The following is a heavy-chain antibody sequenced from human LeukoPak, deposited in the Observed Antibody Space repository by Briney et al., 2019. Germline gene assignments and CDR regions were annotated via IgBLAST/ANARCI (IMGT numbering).Heavy chain of an antibody. J-gene: IGHJ4*02. D-gene: IGHD1-26*01. CDR3: ASTPKWELLQFDY. Sequence: GASVTVSCKASGYTFTVYYMHWVRQAPGQGLEWMGWINPNSGGTNYAQKFQGRVTMTRDTSISTAYMELSRLRSDDTAVYYCASTPKWELLQFDYWGQGTLVTVSS. CDR1: GYTFTVYY. V-gene: IGHV1-2*02. CDR2: INPNSGGT.